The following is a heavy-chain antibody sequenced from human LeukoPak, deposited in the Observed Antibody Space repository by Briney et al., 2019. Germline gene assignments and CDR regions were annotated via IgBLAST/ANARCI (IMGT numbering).Heavy chain of an antibody. J-gene: IGHJ4*02. D-gene: IGHD2-15*01. Sequence: ASVKVSCKTSGYPFVDFGITWVRQAPGQGLEWMGWISAFSGDTNYAQKLQGRVTMTRDTSTSTVYMGLRRLRSDDTAVYYCGRDIRSDGSPADYWGQGNLVTVSS. CDR3: GRDIRSDGSPADY. CDR1: GYPFVDFG. CDR2: ISAFSGDT. V-gene: IGHV1-18*01.